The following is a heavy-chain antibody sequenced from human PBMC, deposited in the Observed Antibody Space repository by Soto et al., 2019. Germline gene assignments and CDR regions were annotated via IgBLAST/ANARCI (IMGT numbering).Heavy chain of an antibody. CDR2: IYHSGST. CDR1: GVSISSGGYS. V-gene: IGHV4-30-2*01. Sequence: SETLSLTCIVSGVSISSGGYSWSWIRQPPGKGLEWIGYIYHSGSTYYNQSLKSRVTISVDTSKNQFSLKLSSVTAADTAVYYCARGQGPYYYVWGSYSPRRPDYYYYGMDVWGQGTTVTVSS. D-gene: IGHD3-16*01. CDR3: ARGQGPYYYVWGSYSPRRPDYYYYGMDV. J-gene: IGHJ6*02.